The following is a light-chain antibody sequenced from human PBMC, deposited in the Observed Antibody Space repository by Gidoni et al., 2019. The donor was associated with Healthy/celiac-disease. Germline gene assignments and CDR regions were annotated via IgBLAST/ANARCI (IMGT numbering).Light chain of an antibody. V-gene: IGKV3-11*01. CDR2: DAS. J-gene: IGKJ2*01. CDR3: QQRSNWPPT. CDR1: QSVSSY. Sequence: IVFTHSPATLSLSPGERATLSCRASQSVSSYLAWYQQKPGQAPRLLIYDASNRATGIPARFSGSGCGKDFTLTISSLEPEDFAVYYCQQRSNWPPTFGQGTKLEIK.